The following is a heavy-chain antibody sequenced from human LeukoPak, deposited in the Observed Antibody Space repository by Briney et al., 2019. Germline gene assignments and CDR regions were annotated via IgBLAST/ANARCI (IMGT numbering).Heavy chain of an antibody. CDR2: IYHSGST. J-gene: IGHJ4*02. CDR3: ARGGVYDSCDY. CDR1: GGSISSYY. V-gene: IGHV4-38-2*02. D-gene: IGHD3-22*01. Sequence: PSETLSLTCNVSGGSISSYYWGWIRQPPGKGLEWIGSIYHSGSTYYNPSLKSRVTISVDTSKNQFSLKLSSVTAADTAVYYCARGGVYDSCDYWGQGTLVTVSS.